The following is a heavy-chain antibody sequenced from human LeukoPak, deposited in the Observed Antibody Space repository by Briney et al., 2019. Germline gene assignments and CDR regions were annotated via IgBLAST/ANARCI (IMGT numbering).Heavy chain of an antibody. V-gene: IGHV4-34*01. CDR1: GGSFSGYY. CDR2: INHSGST. Sequence: NPSETLSLTCAVYGGSFSGYYWSWIRQPPGKGLEWIGEINHSGSTNYNPSLKSRVTISVDTSKNQFSLKLSSVTAADTAVYYCARDVNYYDSLYFDYWGQGTLVTVSS. J-gene: IGHJ4*02. D-gene: IGHD3-22*01. CDR3: ARDVNYYDSLYFDY.